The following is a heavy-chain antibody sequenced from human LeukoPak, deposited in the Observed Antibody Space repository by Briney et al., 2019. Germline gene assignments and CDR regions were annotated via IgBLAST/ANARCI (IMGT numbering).Heavy chain of an antibody. CDR1: GGSFSGYY. J-gene: IGHJ2*01. CDR2: INHSGST. CDR3: ARIAVAGQHWYFDL. V-gene: IGHV4-34*01. D-gene: IGHD6-19*01. Sequence: SESLSLTFAVYGGSFSGYYWSWIVHPPGKGMKWIGEINHSGSTNYTPSLRSRVTIAVATSKNQFSLKLSSVPAADTAVYYCARIAVAGQHWYFDLWGRGTLVTVSS.